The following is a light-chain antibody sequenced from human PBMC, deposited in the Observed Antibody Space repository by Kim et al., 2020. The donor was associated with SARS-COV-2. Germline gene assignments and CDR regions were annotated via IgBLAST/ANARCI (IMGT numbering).Light chain of an antibody. Sequence: ASEGERVTITGRASQGISNKLAWYQQKPGKVPNLLILAASTVRSGVPSRFSGSGSGTDFTLIISSLQPEDVADYYCQKYDTVPLTFGGGTKVDIK. CDR1: QGISNK. J-gene: IGKJ4*01. V-gene: IGKV1-27*01. CDR2: AAS. CDR3: QKYDTVPLT.